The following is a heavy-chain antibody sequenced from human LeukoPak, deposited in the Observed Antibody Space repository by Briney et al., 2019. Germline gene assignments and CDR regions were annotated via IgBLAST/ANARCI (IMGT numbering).Heavy chain of an antibody. CDR1: GFTFSSYS. Sequence: GGSLRLSCAASGFTFSSYSMNWVRQAPGKGLEWVSSISSSSSYIYYADSVKGRFTISRDNAKNSLYLQMNSLRAEDTAVYYCARDVYDYVWGSYSLDYWGQGTLVTVSS. V-gene: IGHV3-21*01. CDR2: ISSSSSYI. J-gene: IGHJ4*02. D-gene: IGHD3-16*01. CDR3: ARDVYDYVWGSYSLDY.